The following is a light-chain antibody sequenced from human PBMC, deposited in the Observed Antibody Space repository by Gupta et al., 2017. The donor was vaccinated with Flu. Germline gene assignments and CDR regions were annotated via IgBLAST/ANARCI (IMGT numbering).Light chain of an antibody. V-gene: IGLV3-21*02. J-gene: IGLJ3*02. Sequence: RDNIGDNSVHWYQQKPGEAHMLIVYYDSDRPSGIPERFYGSKSGNPDTLTITRVEAGDEADYYCHVKDPYSDHYVFGGGTKLTVL. CDR3: HVKDPYSDHYV. CDR2: YDS. CDR1: NIGDNS.